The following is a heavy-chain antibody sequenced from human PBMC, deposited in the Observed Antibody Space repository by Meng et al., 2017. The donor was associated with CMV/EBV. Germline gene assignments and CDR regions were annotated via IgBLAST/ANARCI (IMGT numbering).Heavy chain of an antibody. CDR2: MNPNSGNT. J-gene: IGHJ4*02. V-gene: IGHV1-8*02. Sequence: ASVKVSCKASGYTFTSYDINWVRQATGQGLEWMGWMNPNSGNTGYAQKFQGRVTMTTDTSTSTAYMELRSLRSDDTAVYYCAREDYYDSSGYYPFDYWGQGTLVTVSS. D-gene: IGHD3-22*01. CDR1: GYTFTSYD. CDR3: AREDYYDSSGYYPFDY.